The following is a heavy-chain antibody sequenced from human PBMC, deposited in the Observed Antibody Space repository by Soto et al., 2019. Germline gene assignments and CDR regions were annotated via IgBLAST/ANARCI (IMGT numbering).Heavy chain of an antibody. V-gene: IGHV3-33*01. CDR2: IWYDGSNK. J-gene: IGHJ4*02. D-gene: IGHD3-22*01. Sequence: GGSLRLSCAASGFTFSSYGMHWVRQAPGKGLEWVAVIWYDGSNKYYADSVKGRFTISRDNSKNTLYLQMNSLRAEDTAVYYCARSTYYYDSSGYLDYGGQGTLVTVSS. CDR1: GFTFSSYG. CDR3: ARSTYYYDSSGYLDY.